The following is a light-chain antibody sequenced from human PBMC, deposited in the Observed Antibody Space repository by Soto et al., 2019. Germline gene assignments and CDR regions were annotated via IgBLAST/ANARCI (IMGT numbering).Light chain of an antibody. CDR2: GAS. Sequence: EIGLTQSPGTLSLSPGERATLSCRASQSVSSSYLAWYQQKPGQAPRLLIYGASSRATGIPDRFSGSGSGTDFTLTISRLETEEFAVYYCQQYGSSPWTVGQGTKVEIK. V-gene: IGKV3-20*01. CDR1: QSVSSSY. J-gene: IGKJ1*01. CDR3: QQYGSSPWT.